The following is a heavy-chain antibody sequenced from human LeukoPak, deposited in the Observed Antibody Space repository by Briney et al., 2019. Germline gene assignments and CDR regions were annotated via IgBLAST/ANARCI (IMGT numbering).Heavy chain of an antibody. CDR2: ISDSGSIT. CDR1: GFAFSSQA. J-gene: IGHJ4*02. Sequence: PGGSLRLSCAASGFAFSSQAMGWVRQAPGKGLEWVSVISDSGSITYYADSAKGRFTISRDNSKNTLFLQMNSLRAEDTAVYYCAKDARRTSGWYFFDYWGQGTLVTVSS. V-gene: IGHV3-23*01. CDR3: AKDARRTSGWYFFDY. D-gene: IGHD6-19*01.